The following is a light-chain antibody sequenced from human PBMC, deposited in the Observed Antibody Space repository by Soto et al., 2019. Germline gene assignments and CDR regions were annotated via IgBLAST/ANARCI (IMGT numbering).Light chain of an antibody. V-gene: IGKV3-11*01. CDR3: QQRSNWPPT. CDR1: QSVSSY. CDR2: DAS. Sequence: EIVLTQSPATLSLSPGERATLSCRASQSVSSYLAWYQQKPGQAPRLLIYDASNRATGIPARFSGSGSGTVFTLTISSLEPEDFAGYYCQQRSNWPPTFGGGTKVEIK. J-gene: IGKJ4*01.